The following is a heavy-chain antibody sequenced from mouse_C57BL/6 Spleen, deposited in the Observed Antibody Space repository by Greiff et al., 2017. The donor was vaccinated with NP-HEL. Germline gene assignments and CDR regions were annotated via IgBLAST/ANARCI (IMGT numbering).Heavy chain of an antibody. J-gene: IGHJ3*01. V-gene: IGHV1-42*01. CDR3: ARGLYGARFAC. D-gene: IGHD1-1*02. CDR1: GYSFTGYY. CDR2: INPSTGGT. Sequence: EVQLQQSGPELVKPGASVKISCKASGYSFTGYYMNWVKQSPEKSLEWIGEINPSTGGTTYNQKFKAKATLTVDKSSSTAYMQLKSLTSEDSAVYYCARGLYGARFACWGQGTLVTVSA.